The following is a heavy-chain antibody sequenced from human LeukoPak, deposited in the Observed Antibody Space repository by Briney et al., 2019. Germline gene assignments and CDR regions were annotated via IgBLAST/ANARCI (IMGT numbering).Heavy chain of an antibody. Sequence: GGALRLSCAASGFTFSSYSMNWVPQAPGKGLEWVSYISSSSNTIYYADSVKGRFTISRDNAKHSLFLQMNSLRDEDTSVYYCARAVTVVTRGGLVFDYWGQGTLVTVSS. CDR1: GFTFSSYS. D-gene: IGHD2-21*02. J-gene: IGHJ4*02. V-gene: IGHV3-48*02. CDR3: ARAVTVVTRGGLVFDY. CDR2: ISSSSNTI.